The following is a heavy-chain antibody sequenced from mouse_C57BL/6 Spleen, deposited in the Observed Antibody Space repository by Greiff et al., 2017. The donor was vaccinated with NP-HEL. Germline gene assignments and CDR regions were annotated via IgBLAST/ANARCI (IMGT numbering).Heavy chain of an antibody. J-gene: IGHJ4*01. D-gene: IGHD1-1*01. CDR3: ARQITTVVAKENAMDY. Sequence: EVQVVESGGDLVKPGGSLKLSCAASGFTFSSYGMSWVRQTPDKRLEWVATISSGGSYTYYPDSVKGRFTISRDNAKNTLYLQMSSLKSEDTAMYYCARQITTVVAKENAMDYWGQGTSVTVSS. CDR1: GFTFSSYG. CDR2: ISSGGSYT. V-gene: IGHV5-6*01.